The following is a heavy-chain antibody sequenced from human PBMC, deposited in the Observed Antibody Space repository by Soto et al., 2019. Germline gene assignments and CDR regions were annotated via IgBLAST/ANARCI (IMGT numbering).Heavy chain of an antibody. J-gene: IGHJ4*02. D-gene: IGHD3-22*01. CDR2: IYYSGST. Sequence: SETLSLTCTVSGGSISSYYWSWIRQPPGKGLEWIGYIYYSGSTNYNPSLKSRVTISVDTSKNQFSLKLSSVTAADTAVYYCATGGGWNYYDSSGYYFDYWGQGTLVTVSS. V-gene: IGHV4-59*08. CDR3: ATGGGWNYYDSSGYYFDY. CDR1: GGSISSYY.